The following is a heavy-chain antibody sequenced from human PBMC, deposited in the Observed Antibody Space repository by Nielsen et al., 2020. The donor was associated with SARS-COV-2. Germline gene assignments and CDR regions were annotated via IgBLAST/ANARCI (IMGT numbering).Heavy chain of an antibody. D-gene: IGHD1/OR15-1a*01. CDR3: ARQYLEQRVFDY. CDR1: GGFFSGYY. CDR2: INHSGNT. Sequence: SETLSLTCAVYGGFFSGYYWSWIRQPPGKGLEWIGEINHSGNTNYNPSLKSRVTISVDTSKNQFSLKLSPVTAADTAVYYCARQYLEQRVFDYWGQGNMVTVSS. V-gene: IGHV4-34*01. J-gene: IGHJ4*02.